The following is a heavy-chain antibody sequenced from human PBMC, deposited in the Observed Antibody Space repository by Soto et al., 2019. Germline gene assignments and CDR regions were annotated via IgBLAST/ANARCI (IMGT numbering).Heavy chain of an antibody. V-gene: IGHV1-69*01. D-gene: IGHD2-15*01. CDR2: IIPIFGTA. CDR1: GGTFSSYA. CDR3: ARPSWSGGSCSGRCEP. J-gene: IGHJ5*02. Sequence: QVQLVQSGAEVKKPGSSVKVSCKASGGTFSSYAISWVRQAPGQGLEWMGGIIPIFGTANYAQKFQGRVTSTADESTSTAYMELSSPRSKDTAVYYCARPSWSGGSCSGRCEPWGQGTLVTVSS.